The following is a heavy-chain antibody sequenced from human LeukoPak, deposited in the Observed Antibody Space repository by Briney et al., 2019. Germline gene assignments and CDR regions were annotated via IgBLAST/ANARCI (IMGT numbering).Heavy chain of an antibody. CDR3: ATLGEYYDSSGYYYN. V-gene: IGHV4-34*01. J-gene: IGHJ4*02. CDR2: INHSGST. Sequence: SETLSLTCAVYGGSFSGYYWSWIRQPPGKGLEWIGEINHSGSTYYNPSLKSRVTISVDSSKNQFSLKLASVTAADTAVYYCATLGEYYDSSGYYYNWGQGTLVTVSS. D-gene: IGHD3-22*01. CDR1: GGSFSGYY.